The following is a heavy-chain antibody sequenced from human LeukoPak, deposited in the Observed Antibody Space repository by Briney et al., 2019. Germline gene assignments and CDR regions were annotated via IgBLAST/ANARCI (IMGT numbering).Heavy chain of an antibody. CDR1: GGSISSGDYY. CDR3: ARDGLLRGPYYYGSGSPSLYFRH. J-gene: IGHJ1*01. D-gene: IGHD3-10*01. CDR2: IYYSGST. Sequence: SETLSLTCTVSGGSISSGDYYWSWIRQPPGKGLEWIGYIYYSGSTYYNPSLKSRVTISVDTSKNQFSLKLSSVTAADTAVYYCARDGLLRGPYYYGSGSPSLYFRHWGQGTLVTVSS. V-gene: IGHV4-30-4*08.